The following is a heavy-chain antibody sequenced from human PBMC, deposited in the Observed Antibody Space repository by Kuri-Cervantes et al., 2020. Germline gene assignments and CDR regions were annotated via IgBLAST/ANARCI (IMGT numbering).Heavy chain of an antibody. CDR2: ISSSGSTK. D-gene: IGHD2/OR15-2a*01. J-gene: IGHJ2*01. CDR1: GFTFSDYY. CDR3: AKDRVLRPDWYFDL. V-gene: IGHV3-11*01. Sequence: GESLKISCAASGFTFSDYYMSWIRQAPGKGLEWVSYISSSGSTKYYADSVKGRFTISRDNSKNTLYLQMSSLRAEDTAVYYCAKDRVLRPDWYFDLWGRGTLVTVSS.